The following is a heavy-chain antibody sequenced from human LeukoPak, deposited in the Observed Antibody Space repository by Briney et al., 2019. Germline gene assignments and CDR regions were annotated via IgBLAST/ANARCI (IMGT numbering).Heavy chain of an antibody. V-gene: IGHV1-46*01. Sequence: AAVTLCCTASGYTFTCYYMNWMRQAPGQGLERMGITNTSGGSTSYAQKFQGRVTMTRDTSTSTVYMELSSLRSEDTAVYYCASGSSGWSQGTPYYYYGMDVWGKGTTVTVSS. CDR2: TNTSGGST. D-gene: IGHD6-19*01. J-gene: IGHJ6*04. CDR3: ASGSSGWSQGTPYYYYGMDV. CDR1: GYTFTCYY.